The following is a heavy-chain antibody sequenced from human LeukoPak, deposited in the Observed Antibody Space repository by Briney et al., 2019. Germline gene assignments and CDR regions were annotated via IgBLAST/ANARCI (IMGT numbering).Heavy chain of an antibody. D-gene: IGHD3-10*01. Sequence: GGSLRLSCAASGFTFSSYSMNWVRLAPGKGLEWVSYISSSSSTIYYADSVKGRFTISRGNAKNSLYLQMNSLRAEDTAVYYCARPYGSGSYSDYYYSMDVWGQGTTVTVSS. CDR3: ARPYGSGSYSDYYYSMDV. CDR2: ISSSSSTI. CDR1: GFTFSSYS. J-gene: IGHJ6*02. V-gene: IGHV3-48*04.